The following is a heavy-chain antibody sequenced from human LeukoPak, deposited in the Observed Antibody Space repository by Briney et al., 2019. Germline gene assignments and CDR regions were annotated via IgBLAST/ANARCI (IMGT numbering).Heavy chain of an antibody. CDR2: ISAYNGNT. V-gene: IGHV1-18*03. CDR3: ARDSSSSPPYYYYGMDV. J-gene: IGHJ6*02. D-gene: IGHD6-13*01. Sequence: GASVKVSCKASGGTFSSYAISWVRQAPGQGLEWMGWISAYNGNTNYAQKLQGRVTMTTDTSTSTAYMELRSLRSDDMAVYYCARDSSSSPPYYYYGMDVWGQGTTVTVSS. CDR1: GGTFSSYA.